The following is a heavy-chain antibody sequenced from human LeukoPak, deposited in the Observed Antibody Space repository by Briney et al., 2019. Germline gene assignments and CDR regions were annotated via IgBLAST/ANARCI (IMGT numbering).Heavy chain of an antibody. D-gene: IGHD5/OR15-5a*01. CDR3: ARDANAGYSVNWFDP. V-gene: IGHV3-7*03. CDR2: IKQDGSEK. Sequence: GGSLRLSCAASGFTFSRHWMSWVRQAPGKGLEWEANIKQDGSEKHYVDSVKGRFTISRDNAKNSLYLQMDSLRAEDTAIYYCARDANAGYSVNWFDPWGQGTLVTVSS. J-gene: IGHJ5*01. CDR1: GFTFSRHW.